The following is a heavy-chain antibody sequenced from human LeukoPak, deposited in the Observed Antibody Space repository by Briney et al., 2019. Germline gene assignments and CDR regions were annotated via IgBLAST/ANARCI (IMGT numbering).Heavy chain of an antibody. D-gene: IGHD1-1*01. CDR3: ARKGTAQAFDI. Sequence: ASVKVSCKASGYTFSSYGINWVRQAPGQGLEWMGWISAYNGDTDYAQKLQGRVTMTTDTSTSAAYMELRSLRSDDTAVYYCARKGTAQAFDIWGQGTMVTVSS. CDR2: ISAYNGDT. CDR1: GYTFSSYG. V-gene: IGHV1-18*01. J-gene: IGHJ3*02.